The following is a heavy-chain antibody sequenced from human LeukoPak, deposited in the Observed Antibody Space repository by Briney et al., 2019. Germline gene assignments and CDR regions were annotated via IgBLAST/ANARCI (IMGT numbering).Heavy chain of an antibody. V-gene: IGHV3-21*01. J-gene: IGHJ4*02. CDR1: GFTFSAYS. CDR3: ARDHNYYDSSGPIGY. Sequence: GGSLRLSCAASGFTFSAYSMNWVRQAPGKGLEWVSSISSSSSYIYYADSVKGRFTISRDNAKNSLYLQMNSLRAEDTAVYYCARDHNYYDSSGPIGYWGQGTLVTVSS. CDR2: ISSSSSYI. D-gene: IGHD3-22*01.